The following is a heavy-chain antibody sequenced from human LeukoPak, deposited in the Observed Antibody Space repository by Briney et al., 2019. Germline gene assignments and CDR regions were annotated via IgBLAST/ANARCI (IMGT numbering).Heavy chain of an antibody. CDR2: LSYDESEK. V-gene: IGHV3-30*18. J-gene: IGHJ4*02. CDR1: GFIFSKFA. Sequence: GGSLRLSCAASGFIFSKFAMHWVRQAPGKGLEWVAVLSYDESEKYYADSVKGRFTISRDNSKNTLYLQMNSLRAEDTAVYYCAKSVISAEDYWGQGTLVTVSS. D-gene: IGHD2/OR15-2a*01. CDR3: AKSVISAEDY.